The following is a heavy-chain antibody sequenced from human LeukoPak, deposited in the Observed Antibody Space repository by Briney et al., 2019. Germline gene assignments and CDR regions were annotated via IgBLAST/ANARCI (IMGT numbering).Heavy chain of an antibody. V-gene: IGHV3-74*01. J-gene: IGHJ4*02. CDR2: INTDGSTT. CDR1: GFTFSNDW. Sequence: PGGSLRLSCAASGFTFSNDWMHWVRQAPGNGLVWVSRINTDGSTTTYADSVKGRFTISRDNAKNTLYLQMNSLRVEDTAVYYCARGRGGSYHYWGQGTLVTVSS. CDR3: ARGRGGSYHY. D-gene: IGHD1-26*01.